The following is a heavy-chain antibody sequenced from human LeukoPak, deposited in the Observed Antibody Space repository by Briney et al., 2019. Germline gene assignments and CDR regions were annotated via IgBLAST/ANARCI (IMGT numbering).Heavy chain of an antibody. D-gene: IGHD3-10*01. CDR3: ARDGGSGSYYSWFDS. CDR2: LDSYGTST. J-gene: IGHJ5*01. Sequence: GGSLRLSCAASGFTFSSHWMHWVRQAPGKGLVWVSRLDSYGTSTRYADSVKGRFTISRDNGKNTLYLQMNSLRAVDTALYYCARDGGSGSYYSWFDSWGQGTPVTVSS. CDR1: GFTFSSHW. V-gene: IGHV3-74*01.